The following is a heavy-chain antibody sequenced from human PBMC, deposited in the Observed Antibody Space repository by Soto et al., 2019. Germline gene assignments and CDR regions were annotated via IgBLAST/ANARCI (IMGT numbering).Heavy chain of an antibody. J-gene: IGHJ4*02. Sequence: WIRKKQHPGKGREWVGCIYSDGDTDYSPSLKSRLTMSMDTSKNQFFLRLTSVTAADTAVYYCAQGIVECCNGNWGQGPLVTRSS. CDR3: AQGIVECCNGN. V-gene: IGHV4-31*02. CDR2: IYSDGDT. D-gene: IGHD2-2*01.